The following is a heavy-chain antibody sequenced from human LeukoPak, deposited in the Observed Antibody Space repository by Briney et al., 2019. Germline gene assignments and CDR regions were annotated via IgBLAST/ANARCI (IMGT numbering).Heavy chain of an antibody. Sequence: GGSLRLSCAATGFTFSSYAMHWVRQAPGKGLEYVSAISSNGGSTYYANSVKGRFTISRDNSKNTLYLRMGSLRAEDMAVYYCATLGVSHFDYWGQGTLVTVSS. CDR2: ISSNGGST. J-gene: IGHJ4*02. CDR3: ATLGVSHFDY. D-gene: IGHD3-10*01. CDR1: GFTFSSYA. V-gene: IGHV3-64*01.